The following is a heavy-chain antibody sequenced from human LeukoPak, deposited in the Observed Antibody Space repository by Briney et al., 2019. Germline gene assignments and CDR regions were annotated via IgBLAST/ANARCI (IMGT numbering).Heavy chain of an antibody. CDR3: VKESAADATFHFDY. Sequence: GSLRLSCAASGFTFNIFGMHWVRQVPGNGLEWVAVLWADGNTAHYADSVKGRFTISRDSSENTLYLQMNGLRSEDTAVYYCVKESAADATFHFDYWGQGTLVTVSS. J-gene: IGHJ4*02. D-gene: IGHD6-13*01. CDR1: GFTFNIFG. CDR2: LWADGNTA. V-gene: IGHV3-33*06.